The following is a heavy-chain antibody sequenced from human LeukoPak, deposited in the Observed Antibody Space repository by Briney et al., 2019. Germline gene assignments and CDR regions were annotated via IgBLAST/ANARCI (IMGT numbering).Heavy chain of an antibody. CDR3: VKDRNKWLLHSAFDY. CDR2: ISGSGGST. J-gene: IGHJ4*02. D-gene: IGHD3-22*01. Sequence: PGGSLRLSCAASGFTFSSYAMSWVRQAPGKGLEWVSAISGSGGSTYYADSVKGRFTISRDNSKNTLYLQMNSLRAEDTAVYYCVKDRNKWLLHSAFDYWGQGTLVTVSS. V-gene: IGHV3-23*01. CDR1: GFTFSSYA.